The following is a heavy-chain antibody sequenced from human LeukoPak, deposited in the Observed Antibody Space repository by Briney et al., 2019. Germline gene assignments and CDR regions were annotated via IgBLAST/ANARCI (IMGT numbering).Heavy chain of an antibody. V-gene: IGHV3-48*02. J-gene: IGHJ4*02. Sequence: PGGSLRLSCAASGFTLSSYSMNWVRQAPGKGLEWVSYISSSSSSIYYADSVKGRFTISRDNAKNSLYLQMNSLRDEDTAVYYCARDHSSGWYSDYFDYWGQGTLVTVSS. CDR1: GFTLSSYS. CDR2: ISSSSSSI. CDR3: ARDHSSGWYSDYFDY. D-gene: IGHD6-19*01.